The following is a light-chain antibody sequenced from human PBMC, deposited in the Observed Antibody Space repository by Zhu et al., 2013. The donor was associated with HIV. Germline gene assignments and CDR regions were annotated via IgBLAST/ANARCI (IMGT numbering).Light chain of an antibody. Sequence: EIVLTQSPGTLSLSPGERVTLSCRASQSVSNNYLAWYQQKPGQAPRLLIYDASNRATGVPDRFSGSGSGTDFTLTISRLEPEDFALYYCQQYGRSPRTFGQGDPRWKSN. CDR2: DAS. J-gene: IGKJ1*01. CDR1: QSVSNNY. V-gene: IGKV3-20*01. CDR3: QQYGRSPRT.